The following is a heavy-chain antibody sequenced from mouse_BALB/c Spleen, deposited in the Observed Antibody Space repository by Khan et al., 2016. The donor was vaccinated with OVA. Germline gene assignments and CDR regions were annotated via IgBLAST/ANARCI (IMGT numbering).Heavy chain of an antibody. CDR1: GYTFTDYA. CDR2: ISTYSGNT. J-gene: IGHJ2*01. D-gene: IGHD2-3*01. Sequence: QMQLQQSGPELVRPGVSVKISCKGSGYTFTDYAMYWVKQSHVKSLEWIGLISTYSGNTNYNQKFKGKATMTVDKSSSTAYMELARLTSDDSAIYSCARPAYDGYYDYWGQGTTLTVSS. V-gene: IGHV1S137*01. CDR3: ARPAYDGYYDY.